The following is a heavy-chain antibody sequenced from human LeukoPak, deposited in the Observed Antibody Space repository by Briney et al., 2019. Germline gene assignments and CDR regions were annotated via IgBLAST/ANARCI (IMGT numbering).Heavy chain of an antibody. D-gene: IGHD2-15*01. CDR3: ARSARLMKGVVEVTTLDY. Sequence: GGSLTLSCEDSGFTFRSYEMNWVRQAPGKGLEWIAYLSSSGSAFSYADSVKGRFTIARDNAKNSVYLEMNSLRADDTAVYYCARSARLMKGVVEVTTLDYWGQGTLVTVSS. CDR1: GFTFRSYE. CDR2: LSSSGSAF. J-gene: IGHJ4*02. V-gene: IGHV3-48*03.